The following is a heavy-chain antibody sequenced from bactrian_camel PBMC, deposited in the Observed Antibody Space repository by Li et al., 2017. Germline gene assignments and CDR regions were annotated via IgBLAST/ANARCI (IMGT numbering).Heavy chain of an antibody. Sequence: VQLVESGGGSVQAGETLRLSCTASGFLFDDSEMSWYRQAPGNDCELVSSVSTAEGYTRYADSVKGRFTMSRDNAKNMLYLQMNNLKSEDSALYYCAKALGGGSYYTGEYGYWGQGTQVTVS. CDR1: GFLFDDSE. J-gene: IGHJ4*01. CDR2: VSTAEGYT. CDR3: AKALGGGSYYTGEYGY. D-gene: IGHD2*01. V-gene: IGHV3S63*01.